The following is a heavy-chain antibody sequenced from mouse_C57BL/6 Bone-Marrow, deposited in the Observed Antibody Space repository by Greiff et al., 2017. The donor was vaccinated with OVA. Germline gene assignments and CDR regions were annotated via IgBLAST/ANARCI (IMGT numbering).Heavy chain of an antibody. Sequence: EVKLLESGGGLVQPGGSLKLSCAASGIDFSRYWMSWVRRAPGKGLEWIGEINPDSSTINYAPSLKDKFIISRDNAKNTLYLQMSKVRSEDTALYYCASLYYSNYGASWYFDVWGTGTTVTVSS. CDR2: INPDSSTI. D-gene: IGHD2-5*01. CDR1: GIDFSRYW. CDR3: ASLYYSNYGASWYFDV. J-gene: IGHJ1*03. V-gene: IGHV4-1*01.